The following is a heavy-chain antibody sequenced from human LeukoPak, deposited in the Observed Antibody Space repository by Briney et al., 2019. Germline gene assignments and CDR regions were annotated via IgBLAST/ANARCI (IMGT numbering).Heavy chain of an antibody. J-gene: IGHJ4*02. Sequence: SETLSLTCTVSGGSISSSSYYWGWIRQPPGKGLEWIGSIYYSGSTYYNPSLKSRVSISVDTSKNQFSLKLSSVTAADTAVYYCARTQITMIVRFDYWGQGTLVTVSS. D-gene: IGHD3-22*01. CDR1: GGSISSSSYY. CDR2: IYYSGST. V-gene: IGHV4-39*07. CDR3: ARTQITMIVRFDY.